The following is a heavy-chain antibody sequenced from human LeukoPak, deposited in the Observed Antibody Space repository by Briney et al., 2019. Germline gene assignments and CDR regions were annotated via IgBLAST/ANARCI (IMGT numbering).Heavy chain of an antibody. V-gene: IGHV4-61*08. Sequence: PSETLSLTCTVSGGSISSGDYYWSWIRQPPGKGLEWIGYIYYSGSTNYNPSLKSRVTISVDTSKNQFSLKLSSVTAADTAVYYCAASYDSSGYYWPYWGQGTLVTVSS. D-gene: IGHD3-22*01. CDR1: GGSISSGDYY. CDR2: IYYSGST. J-gene: IGHJ4*02. CDR3: AASYDSSGYYWPY.